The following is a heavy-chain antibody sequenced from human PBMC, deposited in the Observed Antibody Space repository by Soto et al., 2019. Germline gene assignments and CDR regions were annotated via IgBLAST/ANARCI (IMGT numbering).Heavy chain of an antibody. CDR3: ARDRYNWNYDY. CDR2: ITPILGIA. V-gene: IGHV1-69*08. J-gene: IGHJ4*02. D-gene: IGHD1-7*01. CDR1: GGTFSSYT. Sequence: QVQLVQSGAEVKKPGSSVKVSCKASGGTFSSYTISWVRQAPGQGLEWMGRITPILGIANYAQKFQGRVTITADKSTSTAYMELSSLRSEDTAVYYCARDRYNWNYDYWGQGTLVTVSS.